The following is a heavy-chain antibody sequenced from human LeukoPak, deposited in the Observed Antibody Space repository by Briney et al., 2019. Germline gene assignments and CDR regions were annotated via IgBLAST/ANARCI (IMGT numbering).Heavy chain of an antibody. Sequence: GGSLRLSCVASGFTFSNHAMSWVRQAPGKGLEWVAAISGSGGRTYYADSVKGRFTISRDNSKSTLYLQMNSLRAEDTAVYYCAKEDYYDSSGAWAFDIWGQGTMVTVSS. V-gene: IGHV3-23*01. J-gene: IGHJ3*02. D-gene: IGHD3-22*01. CDR3: AKEDYYDSSGAWAFDI. CDR2: ISGSGGRT. CDR1: GFTFSNHA.